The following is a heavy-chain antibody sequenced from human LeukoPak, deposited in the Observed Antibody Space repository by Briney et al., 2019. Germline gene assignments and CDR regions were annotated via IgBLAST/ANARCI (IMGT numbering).Heavy chain of an antibody. CDR1: GGSISSXY. J-gene: IGHJ4*02. D-gene: IGHD3-9*01. CDR3: ARRRLRYDY. CDR2: IYYSGST. Sequence: XETXXLTCTVSGGSISSXYWSWIRXPPGKXLEWIGYIYYSGSTNYNPSLKSRVTISVDTSKNQFSLKLSSVTAADTAVYYCARRRLRYDYWGQGTLVTVSS. V-gene: IGHV4-59*08.